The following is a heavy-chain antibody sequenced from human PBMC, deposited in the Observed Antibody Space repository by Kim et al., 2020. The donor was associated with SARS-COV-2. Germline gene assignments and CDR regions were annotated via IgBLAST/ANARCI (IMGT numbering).Heavy chain of an antibody. CDR1: GYTFTSYG. CDR3: ARPVSSSWSNWFDP. V-gene: IGHV1-18*04. Sequence: ASVKVSCKASGYTFTSYGISWVRQAPGQGLEWMGWISAYNGNTNYAQKLQGRVTMTTDTSTSTAYMELRSLRSDDTAVYYCARPVSSSWSNWFDPWGQGTLVTVSS. CDR2: ISAYNGNT. J-gene: IGHJ5*02. D-gene: IGHD6-13*01.